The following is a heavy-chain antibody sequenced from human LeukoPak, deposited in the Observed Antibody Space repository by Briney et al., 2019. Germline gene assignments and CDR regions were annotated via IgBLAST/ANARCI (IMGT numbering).Heavy chain of an antibody. D-gene: IGHD3-10*01. CDR2: FDPEDGET. CDR3: ATLWFGRNWHYYYYGMDV. V-gene: IGHV1-24*01. CDR1: GYTLTELS. J-gene: IGHJ6*02. Sequence: ASVKVSCKVSGYTLTELSMHWVRQAPGKGLEWMGGFDPEDGETIYAQKFQGRVTMTEDTSTDTAYMELGSLRSEDTAVYYCATLWFGRNWHYYYYGMDVWGQGTTVTVSS.